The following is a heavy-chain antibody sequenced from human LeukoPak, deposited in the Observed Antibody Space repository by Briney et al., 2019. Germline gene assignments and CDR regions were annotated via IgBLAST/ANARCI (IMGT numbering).Heavy chain of an antibody. CDR2: ISSSGSTR. V-gene: IGHV3-48*03. CDR3: AKDPEEDRSFDWLPRPRPYYFDY. D-gene: IGHD3-9*01. CDR1: GFTFSSYE. Sequence: PGGSLRLSCAGSGFTFSSYEMNWVRQAPGKGLEWVSYISSSGSTRYYADSVKGRFTVSRDNAKNSLYLQMNSLRAEDTAVYYCAKDPEEDRSFDWLPRPRPYYFDYWGQGTLVTVSS. J-gene: IGHJ4*02.